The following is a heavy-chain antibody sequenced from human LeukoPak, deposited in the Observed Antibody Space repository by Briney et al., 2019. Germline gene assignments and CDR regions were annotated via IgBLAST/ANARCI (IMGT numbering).Heavy chain of an antibody. CDR2: ISASGSTM. D-gene: IGHD1-26*01. Sequence: GGSLRLSCAASGFAFFGYEMNWVRQAPGKGLEWVSYISASGSTMHYLDSVKGRFTISRDNAKNSLYLQMNSLRGDDTAVYYCARGAWDNWGQGTLVTVSS. J-gene: IGHJ4*02. CDR3: ARGAWDN. CDR1: GFAFFGYE. V-gene: IGHV3-48*03.